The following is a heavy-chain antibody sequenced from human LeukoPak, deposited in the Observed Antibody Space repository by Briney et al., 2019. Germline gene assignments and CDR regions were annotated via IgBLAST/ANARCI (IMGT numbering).Heavy chain of an antibody. CDR3: ARTKPLAAAGGAFDI. CDR2: MYSSGST. CDR1: GGSIGSGGYY. D-gene: IGHD6-13*01. J-gene: IGHJ3*02. Sequence: SETLSLTCTVSGGSIGSGGYYWSWIRQHPGKGLEWIAYMYSSGSTYYNPSLKSRITISLDTSKTQFSLKLSSVTAADTAVCYCARTKPLAAAGGAFDIWGQGTMVTVSS. V-gene: IGHV4-31*03.